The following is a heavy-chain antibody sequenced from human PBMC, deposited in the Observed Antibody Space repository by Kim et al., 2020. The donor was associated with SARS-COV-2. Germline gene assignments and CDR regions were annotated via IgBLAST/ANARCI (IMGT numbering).Heavy chain of an antibody. CDR2: TSPNSGAT. CDR1: GYTYSFSGYY. J-gene: IGHJ4*02. Sequence: ASVKVSCTSSGYTYSFSGYYIHWVRQAPGQGPEWMGRTSPNSGATYYAERFQGRVTMTSDTSLTTTYMELSSLTPGDTAVYYCAAHKYGLGEFHEYWGQGTPVTVSS. D-gene: IGHD3-16*01. V-gene: IGHV1-2*06. CDR3: AAHKYGLGEFHEY.